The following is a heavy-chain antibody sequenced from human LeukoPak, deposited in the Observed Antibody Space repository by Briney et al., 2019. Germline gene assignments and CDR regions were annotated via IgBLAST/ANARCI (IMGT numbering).Heavy chain of an antibody. CDR3: ARELEGSWTGQADYYYYYMDV. V-gene: IGHV4-39*07. D-gene: IGHD6-13*01. CDR2: IYYSGST. Sequence: PSETLSLTCTVSGGSISSSSYYWGWIRQPPGKGLESIGSIYYSGSTYYNPSLKSRVTISVDTSKNQFSLKLSSVTAADTAVYYCARELEGSWTGQADYYYYYMDVWGKGTTVTVSS. CDR1: GGSISSSSYY. J-gene: IGHJ6*03.